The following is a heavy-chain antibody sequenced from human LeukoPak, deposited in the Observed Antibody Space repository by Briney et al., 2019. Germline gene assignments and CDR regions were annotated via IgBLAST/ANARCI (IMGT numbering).Heavy chain of an antibody. CDR1: GGSISSGGYY. Sequence: SQTLSLTCTVSGGSISSGGYYWSWIRQPPGKGLEWIGYIYHSGSTYYNPSLKSRVTISVDRSKNQFSLKLSSVTAADTAVYYCATDGVVGAKVDYWGQGTLVTVSS. D-gene: IGHD1-26*01. CDR2: IYHSGST. V-gene: IGHV4-30-2*01. J-gene: IGHJ4*02. CDR3: ATDGVVGAKVDY.